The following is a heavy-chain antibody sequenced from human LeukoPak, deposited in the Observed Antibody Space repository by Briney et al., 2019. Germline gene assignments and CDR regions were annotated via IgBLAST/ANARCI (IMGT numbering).Heavy chain of an antibody. CDR1: GGSLSSSSYY. CDR2: IYYSGST. V-gene: IGHV4-39*01. Sequence: PSETLSLTCTVSGGSLSSSSYYWGWIRQPPGKGLEWIGCIYYSGSTYYNPSLKSRVTISVDTSKNQFSLKLSSVTAADTAVYYCARRPEIYGSGSYFDYWGQGTLVTVSS. J-gene: IGHJ4*02. D-gene: IGHD3-10*01. CDR3: ARRPEIYGSGSYFDY.